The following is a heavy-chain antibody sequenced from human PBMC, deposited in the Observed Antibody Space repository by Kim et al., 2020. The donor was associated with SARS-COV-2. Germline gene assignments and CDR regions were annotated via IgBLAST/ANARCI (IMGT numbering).Heavy chain of an antibody. CDR3: ARDNLLGIAAAGPEYFQH. D-gene: IGHD6-13*01. Sequence: SETLSLTCTVSGGSISSYYWSWIRQPAGKGLEWIGRIYTSGSTNYNPSLKSRVTMSVDTSKNQFSLKLSSVTAADTAVYYCARDNLLGIAAAGPEYFQHWGQGTLVTVSS. V-gene: IGHV4-4*07. J-gene: IGHJ1*01. CDR2: IYTSGST. CDR1: GGSISSYY.